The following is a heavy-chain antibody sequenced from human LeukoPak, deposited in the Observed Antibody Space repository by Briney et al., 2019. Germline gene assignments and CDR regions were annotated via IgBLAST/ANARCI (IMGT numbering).Heavy chain of an antibody. CDR3: AKDGESYNRNFDY. CDR2: IRYDGSNK. D-gene: IGHD1-26*01. J-gene: IGHJ4*02. Sequence: PGGSLRLSCAASGFTFSSYGMHWVRQAPGKGLEWVAFIRYDGSNKYYADSVKGRFTISRDNSKNTLYLQMNSLRAEDTAVYHCAKDGESYNRNFDYWGQGTLVTVSS. V-gene: IGHV3-30*02. CDR1: GFTFSSYG.